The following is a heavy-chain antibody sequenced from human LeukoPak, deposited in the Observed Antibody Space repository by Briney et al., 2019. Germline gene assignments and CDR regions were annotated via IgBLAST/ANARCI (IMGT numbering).Heavy chain of an antibody. CDR3: ARGAYYDFWSGYQTDAFDI. J-gene: IGHJ3*02. Sequence: ASVKVSCKASGYTFTSYGINWVRQATGQGLEWMGWMNPNSGNTGYAQKFQGRVTMTRNTSKSTAYMELSSLRSEDTAVYYCARGAYYDFWSGYQTDAFDIWGQGTMVTVSS. D-gene: IGHD3-3*01. CDR2: MNPNSGNT. V-gene: IGHV1-8*02. CDR1: GYTFTSYG.